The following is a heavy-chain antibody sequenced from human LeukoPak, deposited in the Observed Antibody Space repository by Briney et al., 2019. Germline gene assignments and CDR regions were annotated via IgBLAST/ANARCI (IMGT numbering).Heavy chain of an antibody. CDR3: ASLTIFGVVIPLDY. Sequence: SETLSLTCTVSGGSISSSSYYWGWIRQPPGKGLEWIGSIYYSGSTYYNPSLKSRVTISVDTSKNQFSLKLSSVTAADTAVYYCASLTIFGVVIPLDYWGQGTLVTVSS. J-gene: IGHJ4*02. CDR1: GGSISSSSYY. D-gene: IGHD3-3*01. V-gene: IGHV4-39*01. CDR2: IYYSGST.